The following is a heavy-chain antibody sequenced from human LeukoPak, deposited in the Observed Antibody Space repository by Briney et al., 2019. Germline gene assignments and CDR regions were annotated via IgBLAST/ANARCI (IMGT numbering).Heavy chain of an antibody. D-gene: IGHD6-13*01. Sequence: PSETLSLTCTVSGGSISSSSYYWGWIRQPPGKGLEWIGEINHSGSTNYNPSLKSRVTISVDTSKNQFSLKLSSVTAADTAVYYCARGLGSSSFWGQGTLVTVSS. V-gene: IGHV4-39*07. CDR3: ARGLGSSSF. J-gene: IGHJ4*02. CDR2: INHSGST. CDR1: GGSISSSSYY.